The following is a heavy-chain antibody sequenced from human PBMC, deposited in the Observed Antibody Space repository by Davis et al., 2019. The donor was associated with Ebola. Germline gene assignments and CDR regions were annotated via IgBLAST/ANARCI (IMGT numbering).Heavy chain of an antibody. CDR2: IWYDGSNK. D-gene: IGHD3-10*01. Sequence: GGSLRLSCAASGFTFSTYAMMWVRQAPGKGLEWVAVIWYDGSNKYYADSVKGRFTISRDNSENTLYLQMNSLRAEDTAVYYCARERAYYYGSGSSFDYWGQGSLVTVSS. CDR3: ARERAYYYGSGSSFDY. V-gene: IGHV3-33*08. J-gene: IGHJ4*02. CDR1: GFTFSTYA.